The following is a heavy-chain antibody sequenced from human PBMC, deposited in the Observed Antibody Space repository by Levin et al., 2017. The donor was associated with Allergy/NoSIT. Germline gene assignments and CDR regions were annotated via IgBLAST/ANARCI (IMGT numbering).Heavy chain of an antibody. CDR3: ARDYRGVFDY. J-gene: IGHJ4*02. Sequence: SCAASGFTFSSYWMSWVRQAPGKGLEWVANIKQDGSEKNYVDSVKGRFTISRDNAKNSLYLQMNSPRAEDTAVYYCARDYRGVFDYWGQGTLVTVSS. CDR2: IKQDGSEK. CDR1: GFTFSSYW. D-gene: IGHD1-14*01. V-gene: IGHV3-7*03.